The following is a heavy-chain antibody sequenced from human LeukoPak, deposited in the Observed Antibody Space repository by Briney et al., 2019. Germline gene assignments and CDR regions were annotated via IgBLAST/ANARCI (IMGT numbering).Heavy chain of an antibody. J-gene: IGHJ4*02. CDR3: AKPIYDFWSGYLIDY. V-gene: IGHV3-33*06. Sequence: GSLRLSCAASGFTFSSYSMNWVRQAPGKGLEWVAVIWYDGSNKYYADSVKGRFTISRDNSKNTLYLQMNSLRAEDTAVYYCAKPIYDFWSGYLIDYWGQGTLVTVSS. CDR2: IWYDGSNK. CDR1: GFTFSSYS. D-gene: IGHD3-3*01.